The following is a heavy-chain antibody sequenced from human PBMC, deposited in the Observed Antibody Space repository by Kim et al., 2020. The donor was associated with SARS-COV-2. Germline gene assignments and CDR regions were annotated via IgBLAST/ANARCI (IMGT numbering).Heavy chain of an antibody. Sequence: TTSAENFQGRVTLSRDTSTNTVYMELGSLGSEDKAVYYCAGKKGSENLDYWGQGTLVTVSS. V-gene: IGHV1-46*01. CDR2: T. J-gene: IGHJ4*02. D-gene: IGHD3-10*01. CDR3: AGKKGSENLDY.